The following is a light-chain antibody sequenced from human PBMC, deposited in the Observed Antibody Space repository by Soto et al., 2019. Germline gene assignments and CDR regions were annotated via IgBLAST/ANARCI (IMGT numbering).Light chain of an antibody. Sequence: QSALTQPASVSGSPGQSITISCTGTSSDVGGYNYVSWYQHHPGKAPKLLIYDVSNRPSGISNRFSGSKSDNTASLTSSGLQPEGEADYYCSSYTTSNTRQIVFGTGTKLTVL. CDR3: SSYTTSNTRQIV. J-gene: IGLJ1*01. V-gene: IGLV2-14*03. CDR1: SSDVGGYNY. CDR2: DVS.